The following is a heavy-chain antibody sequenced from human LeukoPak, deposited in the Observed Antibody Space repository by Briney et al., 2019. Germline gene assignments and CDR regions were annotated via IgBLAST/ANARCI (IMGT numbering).Heavy chain of an antibody. CDR2: IYYSGST. V-gene: IGHV4-59*02. Sequence: SETLSLTCTVSGVSVSSYYWSCIRQPPGKGLEWIGYIYYSGSTNYNPSLKSRVTKSVDTSKNQFSLKLSSVTAADTAVYYCAGRRGFRGPFDYWGQGTLVTVSS. CDR3: AGRRGFRGPFDY. CDR1: GVSVSSYY. J-gene: IGHJ4*02.